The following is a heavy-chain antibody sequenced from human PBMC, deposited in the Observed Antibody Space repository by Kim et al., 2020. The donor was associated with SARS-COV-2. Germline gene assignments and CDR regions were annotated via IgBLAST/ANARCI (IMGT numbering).Heavy chain of an antibody. CDR1: GDTFSIGT. CDR3: ARVNGTQRNSCSSVSCSITYSSYFGMDV. V-gene: IGHV1-69*01. J-gene: IGHJ6*02. Sequence: AGSPVKVSCKTSGDTFSIGTINWVRQAPGQGQEWVGGITPISAAATYAQKIHIRVTITADESTSTAYMELSSLTSDDTAIYLCARVNGTQRNSCSSVSCSITYSSYFGMDVWGQGTTVTVSS. CDR2: ITPISAAA. D-gene: IGHD2-2*01.